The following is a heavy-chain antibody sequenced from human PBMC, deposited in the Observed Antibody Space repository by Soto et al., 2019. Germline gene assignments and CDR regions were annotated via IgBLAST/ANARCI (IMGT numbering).Heavy chain of an antibody. CDR1: GYTFTSYG. CDR3: ARENHSSGWDDAFDI. J-gene: IGHJ3*02. D-gene: IGHD6-19*01. CDR2: ISAYNGNT. V-gene: IGHV1-18*01. Sequence: GASVQVSCKASGYTFTSYGISWVRQAPGQGLEWMGWISAYNGNTNYAQKLRGRVTMTTDTSTSTAYMELRSLRSDDTAVYYCARENHSSGWDDAFDIWGQGTMVTVSS.